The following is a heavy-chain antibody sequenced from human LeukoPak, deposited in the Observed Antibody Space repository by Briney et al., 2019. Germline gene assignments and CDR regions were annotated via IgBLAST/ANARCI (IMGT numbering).Heavy chain of an antibody. D-gene: IGHD4-17*01. V-gene: IGHV1-69*13. Sequence: ASVKVSCKASGGTFSSYAISWVRQAPGQGLEWMGGIIPIFGTTNYAQKFQGRVTITADESTSTAYMELSSLRSEDTAVYYCARERSSAFDPWGQGTLVTVSS. CDR2: IIPIFGTT. CDR3: ARERSSAFDP. J-gene: IGHJ5*02. CDR1: GGTFSSYA.